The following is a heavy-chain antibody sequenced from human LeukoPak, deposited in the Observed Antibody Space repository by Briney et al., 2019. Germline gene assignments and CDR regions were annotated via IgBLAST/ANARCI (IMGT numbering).Heavy chain of an antibody. J-gene: IGHJ3*01. Sequence: GGSLRLSCAASGFTFRTYGMHWVRQAPGKGLEWVTFIRYDGSDKYYADSVRGRFTISRDNSKNTLFLQMNSLRFDDTAVYYCAKRADYYDFSRAFYDAFDLWGQGTMVTVSS. V-gene: IGHV3-30*02. CDR1: GFTFRTYG. CDR2: IRYDGSDK. D-gene: IGHD3/OR15-3a*01. CDR3: AKRADYYDFSRAFYDAFDL.